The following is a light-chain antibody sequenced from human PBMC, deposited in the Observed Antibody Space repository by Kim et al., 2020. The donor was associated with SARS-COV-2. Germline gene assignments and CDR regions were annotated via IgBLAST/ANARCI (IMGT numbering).Light chain of an antibody. Sequence: VSPGERATRSCRASQSVSSNLAWYQQKPGQAPTLLIYGAFTRATGIPARFSGSGSGTEFTLTISSPQSDDFAFYYCQQYNNWPLTFGGGTKVDIK. CDR2: GAF. CDR3: QQYNNWPLT. CDR1: QSVSSN. V-gene: IGKV3-15*01. J-gene: IGKJ4*01.